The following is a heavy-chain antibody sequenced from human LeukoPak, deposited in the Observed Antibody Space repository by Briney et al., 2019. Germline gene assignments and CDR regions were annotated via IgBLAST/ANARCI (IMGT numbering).Heavy chain of an antibody. CDR3: ARVPYSSSWYVSDYYYYYMDV. V-gene: IGHV1-18*01. Sequence: ASVKVSCKASGYTFTSYGISWVRQAPGQGLEWMGWISAYNGNTNYAQKLQGRVNMTTDTSTSTAYMELRSLRSDDTAVYYCARVPYSSSWYVSDYYYYYMDVWGKGTTVTVSS. J-gene: IGHJ6*03. CDR2: ISAYNGNT. CDR1: GYTFTSYG. D-gene: IGHD6-13*01.